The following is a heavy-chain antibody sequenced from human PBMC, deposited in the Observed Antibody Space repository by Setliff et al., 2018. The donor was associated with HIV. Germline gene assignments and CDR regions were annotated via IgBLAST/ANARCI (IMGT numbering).Heavy chain of an antibody. Sequence: GGSLRLSCAASGFTFSNQVMTWVRQAPGKGLEWVSSISGTGADTYYADSVEGRFAISRDNSKNTLYLQMNSLRAEDTAVYYCAKVFVFGVDAFDIWGQGTMVTVSS. D-gene: IGHD3-10*02. CDR1: GFTFSNQV. CDR2: ISGTGADT. J-gene: IGHJ3*02. CDR3: AKVFVFGVDAFDI. V-gene: IGHV3-23*01.